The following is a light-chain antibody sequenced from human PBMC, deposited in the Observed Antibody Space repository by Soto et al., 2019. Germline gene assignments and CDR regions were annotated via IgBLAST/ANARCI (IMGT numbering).Light chain of an antibody. J-gene: IGKJ1*01. CDR3: QQYGSSRWT. Sequence: EIVLTQSPGTLSLSPGERTTLSCRASQSVSSSYLAWYQQKPGQAPRLLIYAASSRATGIPDRFSGSGSGTDFSLTISRLEPEDFAVYYCQQYGSSRWTFGQGTTVEIK. V-gene: IGKV3-20*01. CDR2: AAS. CDR1: QSVSSSY.